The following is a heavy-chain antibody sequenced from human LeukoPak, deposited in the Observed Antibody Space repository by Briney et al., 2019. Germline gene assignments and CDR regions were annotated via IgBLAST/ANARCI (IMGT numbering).Heavy chain of an antibody. CDR1: GFTFSSYS. V-gene: IGHV3-21*01. CDR2: ITRSSNYI. CDR3: ARVKYDSSGYYGILDY. Sequence: PGGSLRLSCVASGFTFSSYSMNWVRQAPGKGLEWVSSITRSSNYIYYADSVKGRFTISRDNAKNSLYPQMNSLRAEDTAVYYCARVKYDSSGYYGILDYWGQGTLVTVSS. J-gene: IGHJ4*02. D-gene: IGHD3-22*01.